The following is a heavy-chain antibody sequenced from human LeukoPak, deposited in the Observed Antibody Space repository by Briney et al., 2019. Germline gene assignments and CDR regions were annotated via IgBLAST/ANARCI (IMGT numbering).Heavy chain of an antibody. D-gene: IGHD2-2*01. CDR3: ARGSYCNSTSCYAGAPYYYYVMDV. Sequence: SQTLSLTCTVSGGSISSGGYYWSWIRQLPGKGLEWIGYIYYSGSTYYNPSLKSRVTISVDTSKNQFSLKLSSVTAADTAVYYCARGSYCNSTSCYAGAPYYYYVMDVWGKGTTVTVSS. CDR1: GGSISSGGYY. CDR2: IYYSGST. V-gene: IGHV4-31*03. J-gene: IGHJ6*04.